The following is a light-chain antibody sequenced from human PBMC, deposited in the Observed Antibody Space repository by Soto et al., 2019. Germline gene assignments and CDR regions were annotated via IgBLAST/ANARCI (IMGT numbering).Light chain of an antibody. Sequence: QSVLTQPASVSGSPGQSITISCTGTSSDIGAYDYVSWYQQSPGKAPKLIIYEVSNRPSGVSNRFSGSKSGDTASLTISGLQAEDEADYYCISYTNTNTLIFGGGTKLTVL. CDR1: SSDIGAYDY. V-gene: IGLV2-14*01. CDR2: EVS. J-gene: IGLJ2*01. CDR3: ISYTNTNTLI.